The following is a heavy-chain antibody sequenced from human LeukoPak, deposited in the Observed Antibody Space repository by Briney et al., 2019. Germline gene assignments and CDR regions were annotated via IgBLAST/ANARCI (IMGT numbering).Heavy chain of an antibody. CDR1: GYTFTGYH. D-gene: IGHD5-18*01. V-gene: IGHV1-2*02. CDR3: ASGYSYNFDY. J-gene: IGHJ4*02. CDR2: INPNSGGT. Sequence: GASVKLSCKASGYTFTGYHMHWVRHAPGQGLEWMGSINPNSGGTTYAQQFQGRVTITRDTSISTAYMDLSRLRSEDTTGDYCASGYSYNFDYWGQGTLVTVSS.